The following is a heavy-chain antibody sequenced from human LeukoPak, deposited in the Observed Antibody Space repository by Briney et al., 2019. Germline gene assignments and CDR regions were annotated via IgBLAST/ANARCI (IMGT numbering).Heavy chain of an antibody. CDR1: GFTFGDYG. J-gene: IGHJ4*02. V-gene: IGHV3-49*04. D-gene: IGHD2-21*02. CDR3: SNSYCGGDCYSGGYFDY. CDR2: IRSKAYGGTT. Sequence: GRSLRLSCTGSGFTFGDYGMSWVPQAPRKGLEWLGFIRSKAYGGTTEYAASVKGRFTISRDDSKSIAYLQMNSLKTEDTAVYYCSNSYCGGDCYSGGYFDYWGQGTLVTVSS.